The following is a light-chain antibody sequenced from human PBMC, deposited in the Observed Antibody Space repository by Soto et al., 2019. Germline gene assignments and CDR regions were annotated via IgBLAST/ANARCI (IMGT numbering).Light chain of an antibody. CDR3: QQRSDWPPIT. CDR2: RVS. V-gene: IGKV3-11*01. CDR1: QNVRSN. Sequence: EIVRTQSPAGLCVSPGQRATLSCRASQNVRSNLAWYQRKPGQAPRLLIYRVSSRATGVPDRFSGSGSGTDYTLTISSLEPEDFAVYYCQQRSDWPPITFGQGTRLEIK. J-gene: IGKJ5*01.